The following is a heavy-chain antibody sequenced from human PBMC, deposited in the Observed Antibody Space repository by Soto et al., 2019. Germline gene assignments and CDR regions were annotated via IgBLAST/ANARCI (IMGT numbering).Heavy chain of an antibody. J-gene: IGHJ6*02. V-gene: IGHV3-33*01. CDR3: ARAQWLVDYYGMDV. D-gene: IGHD6-19*01. Sequence: GGSLRLSCAASGFTFSSYAMHWVRQAPGKGLEWVGFIWYDGSNTFYADSVKGRFTISRDNSKNTLYLQMNSLRAEDTAVYYCARAQWLVDYYGMDVWGQGTTVTVSS. CDR2: IWYDGSNT. CDR1: GFTFSSYA.